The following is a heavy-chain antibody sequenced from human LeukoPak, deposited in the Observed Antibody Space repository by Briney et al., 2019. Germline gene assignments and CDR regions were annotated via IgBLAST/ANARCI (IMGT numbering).Heavy chain of an antibody. J-gene: IGHJ5*02. D-gene: IGHD3-10*01. CDR3: ARERLCCSGSYSNWFDP. CDR1: GFTFSSYG. CDR2: IWYDGSNK. Sequence: PGGSLRLSCAASGFTFSSYGMHWVRQAPGKGLEWVAVIWYDGSNKYYADSVKGRFTISRDNSKNTLYLQMNSLRAEDTAVYYCARERLCCSGSYSNWFDPWGQGTLVTVSS. V-gene: IGHV3-33*01.